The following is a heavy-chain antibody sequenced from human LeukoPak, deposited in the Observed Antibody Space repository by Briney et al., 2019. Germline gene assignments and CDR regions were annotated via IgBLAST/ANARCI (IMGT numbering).Heavy chain of an antibody. D-gene: IGHD4-23*01. V-gene: IGHV1-18*01. J-gene: IGHJ6*03. CDR1: GYTFTSYG. Sequence: ASVKVSCKASGYTFTSYGISWVRQGPGQGLEWMGWISAYNGNTNYAQKLQGRVTMTTDTSTSTAYMELRSLRSDDTAVYYCARLGYGGDNYYYYYMDVWGKGTTVTISS. CDR3: ARLGYGGDNYYYYYMDV. CDR2: ISAYNGNT.